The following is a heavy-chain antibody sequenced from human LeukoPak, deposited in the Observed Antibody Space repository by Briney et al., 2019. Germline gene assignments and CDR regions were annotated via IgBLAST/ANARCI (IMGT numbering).Heavy chain of an antibody. CDR3: ARDRVSGGGDRVDI. CDR1: GGSISSGSYY. J-gene: IGHJ3*02. Sequence: SETLSLTCTVSGGSISSGSYYWSWIRQPAGKGLEWIGRIYTSGSTNYNPSLKSRVTISVDTSKNQFSLKLSSVTAADTAVYYCARDRVSGGGDRVDIWGQGTMVTVSS. D-gene: IGHD2-21*02. CDR2: IYTSGST. V-gene: IGHV4-61*02.